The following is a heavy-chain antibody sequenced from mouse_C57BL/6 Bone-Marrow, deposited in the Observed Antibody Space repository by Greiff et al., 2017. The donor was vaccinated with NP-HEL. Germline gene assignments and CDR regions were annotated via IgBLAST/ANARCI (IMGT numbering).Heavy chain of an antibody. CDR2: ISSGSSTI. CDR1: GLTFSDYG. CDR3: ARNWDVDY. J-gene: IGHJ2*01. D-gene: IGHD4-1*01. V-gene: IGHV5-17*01. Sequence: EVQLVESGGGLVKPGGSLKLSCAASGLTFSDYGMHGVRQAPEKGLEWVAYISSGSSTIYYADKVKGRFTISRDNAKNTLFLQMTSLRSEDTAMYYCARNWDVDYWGQGTTLTVSS.